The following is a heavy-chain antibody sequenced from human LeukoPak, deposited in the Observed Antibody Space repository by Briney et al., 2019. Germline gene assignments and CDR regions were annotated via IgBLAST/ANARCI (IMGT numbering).Heavy chain of an antibody. D-gene: IGHD6-19*01. CDR2: MNPNSGNP. CDR1: GYTFTSYD. Sequence: ASVKVSCKASGYTFTSYDINWVRQATGQGLEWMGWMNPNSGNPGYAQKFQGRVTMTRNTSISTAYMELSSLRSEDTAVYYCARVGRSGWQKIYYYYHGMDVWGQGTTVTVSS. V-gene: IGHV1-8*01. J-gene: IGHJ6*02. CDR3: ARVGRSGWQKIYYYYHGMDV.